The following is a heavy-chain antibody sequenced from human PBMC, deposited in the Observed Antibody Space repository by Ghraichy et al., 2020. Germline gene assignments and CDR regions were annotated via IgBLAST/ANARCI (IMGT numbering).Heavy chain of an antibody. Sequence: ASVKVSCKASGYTFTSYAMHWVRQAPGQRLEWMGWINAGNGNTKYSQKFQGRVTITRDTSASTAYMELSSLRSEDTAVYYCARGTDSNSRYYYYYYMDVWGKGTTVTVSS. CDR1: GYTFTSYA. CDR2: INAGNGNT. V-gene: IGHV1-3*01. J-gene: IGHJ6*03. D-gene: IGHD4-11*01. CDR3: ARGTDSNSRYYYYYYMDV.